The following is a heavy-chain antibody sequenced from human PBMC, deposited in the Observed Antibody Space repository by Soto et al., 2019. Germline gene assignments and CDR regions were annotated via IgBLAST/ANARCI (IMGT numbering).Heavy chain of an antibody. CDR1: GGTFSSYT. Sequence: SVNVSCKASGGTFSSYTISWVRQAPGQGLEWMGRIIPILGIANYAQKFQGRVTITADKSTSTAYMELSSLRSEDTAVYYCARDYEQNYDFWSGYYADYYYYYMDVWGKGTTVTVSS. CDR2: IIPILGIA. D-gene: IGHD3-3*01. V-gene: IGHV1-69*04. CDR3: ARDYEQNYDFWSGYYADYYYYYMDV. J-gene: IGHJ6*03.